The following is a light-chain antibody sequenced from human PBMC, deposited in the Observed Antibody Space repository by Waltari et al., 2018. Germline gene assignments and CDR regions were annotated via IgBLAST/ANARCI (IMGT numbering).Light chain of an antibody. CDR1: QSVSRS. CDR3: QQYNEWPLT. CDR2: DTS. V-gene: IGKV3-15*01. Sequence: EIVLTQSPATLSMSPGERVTLSCRATQSVSRSLDWYHQQPGQAPRLLIYDTSTRATGVPARFSGSGSGTEFTLTINSLQSEDFAVYYCQQYNEWPLTFGGGTKVEI. J-gene: IGKJ4*01.